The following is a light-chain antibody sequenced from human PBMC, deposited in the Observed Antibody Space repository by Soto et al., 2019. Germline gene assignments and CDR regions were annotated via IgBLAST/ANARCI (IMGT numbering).Light chain of an antibody. CDR3: QSYDSSLSGSYV. V-gene: IGLV1-40*01. J-gene: IGLJ1*01. CDR2: GNS. CDR1: ISNIRAGYD. Sequence: QSLLTQAPSVSGAPGQRFTISCTGSISNIRAGYDVHWYQQLPGTAPKLLIYGNSNRPSGVPDRFSGSKSGTSASLAITGLQAEDEADYYCQSYDSSLSGSYVFGTGTKVTVL.